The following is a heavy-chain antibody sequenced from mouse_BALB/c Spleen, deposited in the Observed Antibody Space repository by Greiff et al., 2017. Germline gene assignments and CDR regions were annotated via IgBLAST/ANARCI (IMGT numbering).Heavy chain of an antibody. CDR1: GFTFSDYY. J-gene: IGHJ4*01. V-gene: IGHV5-4*02. CDR3: ARQRDAMDY. D-gene: IGHD3-3*01. CDR2: ISDGGSYT. Sequence: DVKLVESGGGLVKPGGSLKLSCAASGFTFSDYYMYWVRQTPEKRLEWVATISDGGSYTYYPDTVKGRFTISRDNAKNTLYLQMSSLKSEDTAMYYCARQRDAMDYWGQGTSVTVSS.